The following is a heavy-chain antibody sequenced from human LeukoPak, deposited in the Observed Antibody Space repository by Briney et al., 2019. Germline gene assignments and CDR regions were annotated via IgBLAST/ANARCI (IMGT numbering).Heavy chain of an antibody. CDR3: ARVGVVVVPAGYDY. CDR2: INPSGGST. V-gene: IGHV1-46*01. Sequence: ASVKVSCKASGYTFTSYYMHWVRQAPGQGLEWMGIINPSGGSTSYAQKLQGRVTMTTDTSTSTAYMELRSLRSDDTAVYYCARVGVVVVPAGYDYWGQGTLVTVSS. CDR1: GYTFTSYY. D-gene: IGHD2-2*01. J-gene: IGHJ4*02.